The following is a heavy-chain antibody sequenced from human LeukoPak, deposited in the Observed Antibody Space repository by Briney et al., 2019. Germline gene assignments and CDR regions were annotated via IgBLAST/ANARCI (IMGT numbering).Heavy chain of an antibody. D-gene: IGHD3-9*01. CDR2: IIPILGIA. J-gene: IGHJ4*02. Sequence: EASVKVSCKASGGTFSSYAISWVRQAPGQGLEWMGRIIPILGIANYAQKFQGRVTITADKSTSTAYMELSSLRSEDTAVYYCARNYYDILTGYMDYWGQGTLVTVSS. CDR3: ARNYYDILTGYMDY. V-gene: IGHV1-69*04. CDR1: GGTFSSYA.